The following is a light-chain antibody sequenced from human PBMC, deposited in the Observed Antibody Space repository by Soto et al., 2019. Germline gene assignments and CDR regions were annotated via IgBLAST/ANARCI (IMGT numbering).Light chain of an antibody. V-gene: IGKV1-27*01. CDR3: QKYNSAPRS. CDR1: QGMSNY. Sequence: DIQMTQSPSSLSASVGDRVTITCRASQGMSNYLAWYQQKPGKVLKLLIYAASTLQSGVPSRFSGSGSGTDFTLTISSLPPEDVATYYCQKYNSAPRSFGPGTKVDIK. J-gene: IGKJ3*01. CDR2: AAS.